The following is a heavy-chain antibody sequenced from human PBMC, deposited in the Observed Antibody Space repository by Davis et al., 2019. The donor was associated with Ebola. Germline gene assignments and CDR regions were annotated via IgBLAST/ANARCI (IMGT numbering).Heavy chain of an antibody. Sequence: PGGSLRLSCAASGFTVSSNHMSWVRQAPGKGLEWVSVIYDHSTAYADSVRGRFIISRDKSNNTLYLQLNSLRAEDTAVYHCARDLHWNQAEYWGQGALVTVSS. J-gene: IGHJ4*02. V-gene: IGHV3-66*01. D-gene: IGHD1-1*01. CDR1: GFTVSSNH. CDR3: ARDLHWNQAEY. CDR2: IYDHST.